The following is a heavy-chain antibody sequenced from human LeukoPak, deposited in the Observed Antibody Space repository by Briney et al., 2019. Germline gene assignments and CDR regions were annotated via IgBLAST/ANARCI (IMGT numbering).Heavy chain of an antibody. D-gene: IGHD5-18*01. CDR3: ARDLAYSRLDY. CDR1: GLTFSSSW. J-gene: IGHJ4*02. V-gene: IGHV3-7*01. CDR2: INPDGNKK. Sequence: GGSLRLSCAVSGLTFSSSWMDWVRQAPGKGLEWVISINPDGNKKYSADSVKGRFTISRDNAENSLYLQMNSLRVEDTAFYYCARDLAYSRLDYWGQGMLVTVSS.